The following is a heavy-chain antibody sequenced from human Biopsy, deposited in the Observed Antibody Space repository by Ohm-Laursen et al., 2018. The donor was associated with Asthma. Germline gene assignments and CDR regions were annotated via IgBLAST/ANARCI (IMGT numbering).Heavy chain of an antibody. V-gene: IGHV3-30*03. D-gene: IGHD2-21*02. CDR2: ISYDGSNK. Sequence: SLRLSCAASGFSFSNFAIHWVRQAPGKGLEWVALISYDGSNKYYGDSVKGRFTISRDNSKNTLYLQMNSLRAEDTAVYYCASYEVVTAILPMDVWGQGTTVTVSS. CDR1: GFSFSNFA. J-gene: IGHJ6*02. CDR3: ASYEVVTAILPMDV.